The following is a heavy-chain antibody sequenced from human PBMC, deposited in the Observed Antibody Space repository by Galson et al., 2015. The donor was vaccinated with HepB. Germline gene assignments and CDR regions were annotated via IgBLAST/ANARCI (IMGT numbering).Heavy chain of an antibody. CDR2: IYYSGST. CDR1: GGSISSGSYY. V-gene: IGHV4-39*07. J-gene: IGHJ5*02. CDR3: ARVHYSSGGSNWFDP. Sequence: QVQLQESGPGLVKPSETLSLTCTVSGGSISSGSYYWGWIRQPPGKGLEWIGSIYYSGSTYYNPSLKSRVTISVDTSKNQFSLKLSSVTAADTAVYYCARVHYSSGGSNWFDPWGQGTLVTVSS. D-gene: IGHD6-25*01.